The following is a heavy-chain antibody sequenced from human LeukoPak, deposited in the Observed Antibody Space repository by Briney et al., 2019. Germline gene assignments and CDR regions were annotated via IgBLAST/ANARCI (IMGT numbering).Heavy chain of an antibody. J-gene: IGHJ4*02. Sequence: ASVTVSCKASGYTFTGYYMHWVRQAPGQGLAWMGWINPNSGGTNYAQKFQGRVTMTRDTSISTAYMELSRLRSDDTAVYYCAREKRAAAGNFDYWGQGTLVTVSS. CDR2: INPNSGGT. V-gene: IGHV1-2*02. D-gene: IGHD6-13*01. CDR3: AREKRAAAGNFDY. CDR1: GYTFTGYY.